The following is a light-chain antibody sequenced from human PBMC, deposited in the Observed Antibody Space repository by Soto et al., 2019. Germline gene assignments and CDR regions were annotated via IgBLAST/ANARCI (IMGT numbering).Light chain of an antibody. V-gene: IGKV3-15*01. Sequence: ETVMTQSPATLSVSPGESATLSCGASQSVLTNVAWYQQKPGQAPRLLIYGASTRATGIPARFSGSGSGTQFNLTISSLQSEDFSFYYCQHYNSWPPAYTFGQGIKLEIK. CDR2: GAS. J-gene: IGKJ2*01. CDR1: QSVLTN. CDR3: QHYNSWPPAYT.